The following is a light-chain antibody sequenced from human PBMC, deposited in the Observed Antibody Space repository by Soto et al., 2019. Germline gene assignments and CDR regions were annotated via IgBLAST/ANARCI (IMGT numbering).Light chain of an antibody. V-gene: IGKV3-20*01. J-gene: IGKJ1*01. Sequence: EIVLTQSPGTLSLSPGERATLSCRASQSVTSNYLAWYHQKPGQAPRLLISGASSRAAGISDKFSGSGSGTDFTLTISRLEPEDFAVYFCHHRKSWPRTFGEGTKVDIK. CDR1: QSVTSNY. CDR3: HHRKSWPRT. CDR2: GAS.